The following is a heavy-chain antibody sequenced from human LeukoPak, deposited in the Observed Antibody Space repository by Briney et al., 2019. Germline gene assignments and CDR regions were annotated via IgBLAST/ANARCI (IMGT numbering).Heavy chain of an antibody. CDR3: ARGSGDYGDYAFFEYFQH. Sequence: ASVKVSCKASGYTFTSYAISWVRQAPGQGLEWMGWISAYNGNTNYAQKLQGRVTMTTDTSTSTAYMELRSLGSDDTAVYYCARGSGDYGDYAFFEYFQHWGQGTLVTVSS. J-gene: IGHJ1*01. V-gene: IGHV1-18*01. CDR1: GYTFTSYA. D-gene: IGHD4-17*01. CDR2: ISAYNGNT.